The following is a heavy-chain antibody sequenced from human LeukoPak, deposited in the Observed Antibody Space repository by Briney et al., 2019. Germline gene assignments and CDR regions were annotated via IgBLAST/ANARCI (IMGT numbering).Heavy chain of an antibody. V-gene: IGHV3-9*03. Sequence: PGGSLRLSCAASGFTFDDYAMHWVRQAPGKGLEWVSCISWNSGSIGYADSVKGRFTISRDNAENSLYLQMNNLRTEDMALYYCAKRSRKDSTELWVYLDYWGQGTLVTVSS. CDR1: GFTFDDYA. CDR2: ISWNSGSI. CDR3: AKRSRKDSTELWVYLDY. D-gene: IGHD3-16*01. J-gene: IGHJ4*02.